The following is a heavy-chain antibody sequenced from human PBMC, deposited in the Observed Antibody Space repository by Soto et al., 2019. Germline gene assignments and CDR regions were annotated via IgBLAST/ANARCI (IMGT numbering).Heavy chain of an antibody. D-gene: IGHD6-19*01. J-gene: IGHJ6*02. V-gene: IGHV3-33*01. Sequence: QVQLVESGGGVVQPGRSLRLSCAASGFTFSSYGMHWVRQAPGKGLEWVAVIWYDGSNKYYADSVKGRFTISRDNSKNTLYLQINSLRAEDTAVYYCARDQQWLVLTYYYYGMDVWGQGTTVTVSS. CDR1: GFTFSSYG. CDR2: IWYDGSNK. CDR3: ARDQQWLVLTYYYYGMDV.